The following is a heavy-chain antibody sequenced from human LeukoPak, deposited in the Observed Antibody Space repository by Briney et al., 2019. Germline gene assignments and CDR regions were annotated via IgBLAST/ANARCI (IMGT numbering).Heavy chain of an antibody. V-gene: IGHV3-21*01. CDR1: GFTFSTYT. CDR3: AREDGLVGATSGFDI. CDR2: INGRSNYK. Sequence: GESLRLSCAASGFTFSTYTMNWVRQAPGKGLEWVSSINGRSNYKYYADSVKGRFTISRDNAQSSLFLQMHSLRAEDTAVYYCAREDGLVGATSGFDIWAKGQWSPSLQ. D-gene: IGHD1-26*01. J-gene: IGHJ3*02.